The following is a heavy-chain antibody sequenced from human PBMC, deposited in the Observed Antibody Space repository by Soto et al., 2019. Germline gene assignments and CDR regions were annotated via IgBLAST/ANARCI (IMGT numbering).Heavy chain of an antibody. Sequence: SETLSLTCAVSGGSISSGCYSWSLIRQPPGKGLEWIGYIYHSGSTYYNPSLKSRVTISVDRSKNQFSLKLSSVTAADTAVYYCARGTDIVATTFDYWGQGTLVTVSS. CDR3: ARGTDIVATTFDY. CDR2: IYHSGST. V-gene: IGHV4-30-2*01. J-gene: IGHJ4*02. D-gene: IGHD5-12*01. CDR1: GGSISSGCYS.